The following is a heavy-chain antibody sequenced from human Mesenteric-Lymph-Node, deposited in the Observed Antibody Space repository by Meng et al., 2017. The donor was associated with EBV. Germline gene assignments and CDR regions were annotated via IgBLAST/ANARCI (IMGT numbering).Heavy chain of an antibody. CDR2: ISGHNGNT. D-gene: IGHD3-22*01. V-gene: IGHV1-18*01. CDR1: GYTFTSYG. Sequence: QVQLVQSGAEVKKPGASVKVSCQAFGYTFTSYGISWVRQAPGEGPEWMGWISGHNGNTNYAQKFQGRVTLTTDTSTSTAYMELRSLRSDDTAMYYCARWDQYYDSSGYDYWGQGTLVTVSS. J-gene: IGHJ4*02. CDR3: ARWDQYYDSSGYDY.